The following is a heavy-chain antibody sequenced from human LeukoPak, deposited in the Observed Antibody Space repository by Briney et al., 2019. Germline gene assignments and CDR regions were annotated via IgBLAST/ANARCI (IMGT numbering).Heavy chain of an antibody. CDR3: ARFITMIGETGYGMDV. CDR2: INPSGGST. J-gene: IGHJ6*02. V-gene: IGHV1-46*01. CDR1: GYTFTSFH. Sequence: GASVKVSCKASGYTFTSFHMHWVRQAPGQGLEWMGIINPSGGSTSYAQKFQGRVTMTRDTSTSTVYMELSSLRSEDTAVYYCARFITMIGETGYGMDVWGQGTTVTVSS. D-gene: IGHD3-22*01.